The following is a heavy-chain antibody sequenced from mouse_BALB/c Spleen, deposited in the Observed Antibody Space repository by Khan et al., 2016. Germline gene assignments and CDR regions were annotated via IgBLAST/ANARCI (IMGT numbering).Heavy chain of an antibody. CDR2: INTNTGEP. CDR1: EYIFTNYG. D-gene: IGHD2-13*01. Sequence: QIQLVQSGPELKKPGETVKISCKASEYIFTNYGMNWVKQAPGKGLKWMGWINTNTGEPTYAEEFKGRFAFSLEASVSTAYLQINNLKNEDSATYFGARTGDYPYYAMDYWGQGTSVTVSS. J-gene: IGHJ4*01. CDR3: ARTGDYPYYAMDY. V-gene: IGHV9-3*02.